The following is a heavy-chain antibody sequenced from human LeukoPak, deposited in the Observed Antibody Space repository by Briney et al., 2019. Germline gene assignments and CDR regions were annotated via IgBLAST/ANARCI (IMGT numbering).Heavy chain of an antibody. Sequence: ASVKVSCKVSGYTFTDYYMHWVPQAPGKGLEWMGLVDPEDGETMYAEKFQGRVTITADTSTDTAYMELSSLRSEDTAVYYCATWRVVAATVIFDYWGQGTLVTVSS. CDR3: ATWRVVAATVIFDY. CDR1: GYTFTDYY. V-gene: IGHV1-69-2*01. J-gene: IGHJ4*02. CDR2: VDPEDGET. D-gene: IGHD2-15*01.